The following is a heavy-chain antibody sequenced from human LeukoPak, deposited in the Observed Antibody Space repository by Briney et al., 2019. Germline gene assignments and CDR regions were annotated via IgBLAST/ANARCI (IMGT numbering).Heavy chain of an antibody. V-gene: IGHV2-70*11. CDR1: GFSLSTGGLC. D-gene: IGHD3-22*01. J-gene: IGHJ4*02. CDR3: ARSKIEGQVEY. Sequence: SGPTLVNLAQTLTLTCTFSGFSLSTGGLCVSWIRQPPGKALEWLARIDWGDDKYYTTSLKTRLTIPQDTTKNQVVLTMTNMDPEDTATYYCARSKIEGQVEYWGQGTLVTVSS. CDR2: IDWGDDK.